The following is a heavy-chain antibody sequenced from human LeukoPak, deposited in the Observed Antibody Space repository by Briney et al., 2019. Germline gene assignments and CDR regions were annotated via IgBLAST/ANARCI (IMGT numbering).Heavy chain of an antibody. CDR3: AKLTYYYDSSGGPVDY. V-gene: IGHV3-53*01. CDR1: GFTVSNNY. Sequence: PGGSLRLSCAASGFTVSNNYMNWVRQAPGKGLEWVSVIYTGGSTYYADSVKGRFTISRDNSKNTLYLQMNSLRAEDTAVYYCAKLTYYYDSSGGPVDYWGQGTLVTVSS. J-gene: IGHJ4*02. CDR2: IYTGGST. D-gene: IGHD3-22*01.